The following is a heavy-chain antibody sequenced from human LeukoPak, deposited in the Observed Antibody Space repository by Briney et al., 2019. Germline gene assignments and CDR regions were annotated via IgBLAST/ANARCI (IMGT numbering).Heavy chain of an antibody. J-gene: IGHJ4*02. V-gene: IGHV3-30-3*01. CDR2: ISYDGSNK. Sequence: GGSLRLSCAASGFTFSSYAMHWVRQAPGKGLEWVAVISYDGSNKYYADSVKGRFTISRDNSKNTLYLQMNSLRAEDTAVYYCARLGSSSWTFDYWGQGTLVTVSS. CDR1: GFTFSSYA. CDR3: ARLGSSSWTFDY. D-gene: IGHD6-13*01.